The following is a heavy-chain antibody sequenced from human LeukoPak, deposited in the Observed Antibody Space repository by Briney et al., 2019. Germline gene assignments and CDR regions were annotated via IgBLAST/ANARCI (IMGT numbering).Heavy chain of an antibody. J-gene: IGHJ4*02. Sequence: ASVKVSCKASGGTFSSYAISWVRQAPGQGLEWMGRIIPILGIANYAQNFQGRVTITADKSTSTAYMELSSLRSEDTAGYYCARELAAAGSPTDYWGQGTLVTVSS. D-gene: IGHD6-13*01. V-gene: IGHV1-69*04. CDR1: GGTFSSYA. CDR2: IIPILGIA. CDR3: ARELAAAGSPTDY.